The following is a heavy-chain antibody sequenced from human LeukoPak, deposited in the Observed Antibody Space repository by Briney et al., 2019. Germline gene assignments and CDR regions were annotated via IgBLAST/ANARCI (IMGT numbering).Heavy chain of an antibody. D-gene: IGHD2-2*01. CDR1: GLTVSRNY. CDR2: IYSGGST. J-gene: IGHJ6*03. CDR3: AKDGGYCSSTSCYRDYYYYMDV. V-gene: IGHV3-53*01. Sequence: GGSLRLSCAASGLTVSRNYMSWVRQAPGKGLESVSVIYSGGSTYYADSVRGRFTISRDNSKNTLYLQMNSLRVEDTAVYYCAKDGGYCSSTSCYRDYYYYMDVWGKGTTVTISS.